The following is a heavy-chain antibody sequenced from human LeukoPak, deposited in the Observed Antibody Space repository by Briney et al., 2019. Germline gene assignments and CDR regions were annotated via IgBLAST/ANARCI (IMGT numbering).Heavy chain of an antibody. CDR3: ASLYGSSGHQWAFDM. Sequence: GGSLRLSCAASGFTFSSYSMNWVRQAPGKGLEWVANIKEDGSEKYYMDSVKGRFTISRDNAKNSLYLQMNSLRDEDTAVYHCASLYGSSGHQWAFDMWGQGTMVTVSS. CDR2: IKEDGSEK. J-gene: IGHJ3*02. V-gene: IGHV3-7*01. CDR1: GFTFSSYS. D-gene: IGHD3-22*01.